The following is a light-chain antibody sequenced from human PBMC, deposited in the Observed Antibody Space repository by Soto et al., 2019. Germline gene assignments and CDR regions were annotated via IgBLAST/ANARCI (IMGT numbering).Light chain of an antibody. Sequence: QSVLTQPASVSGSPGQSIAISCTGTRSDVGAYNYVSWYQQHPGKAPKLMISEVTNRPSGVSDRFSGSKSGNTASLTISGLHAEDEADYYCSSFTSRFTFVFGTGTKVTVL. V-gene: IGLV2-14*01. CDR2: EVT. J-gene: IGLJ1*01. CDR3: SSFTSRFTFV. CDR1: RSDVGAYNY.